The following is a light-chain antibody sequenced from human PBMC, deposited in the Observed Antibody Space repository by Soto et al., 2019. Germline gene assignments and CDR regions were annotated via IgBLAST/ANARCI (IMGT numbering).Light chain of an antibody. CDR2: SNN. V-gene: IGLV1-47*02. Sequence: QAVVTQPPSASGTPGQRVTISCSGSRSNIGSNYVYWYQQVPGTAPKLLIYSNNQRPSGVPDRFSGSKSGTSASLAISGLRSEDEADYYCAVWDDSLSGRVFGGGTKLTVL. J-gene: IGLJ3*02. CDR1: RSNIGSNY. CDR3: AVWDDSLSGRV.